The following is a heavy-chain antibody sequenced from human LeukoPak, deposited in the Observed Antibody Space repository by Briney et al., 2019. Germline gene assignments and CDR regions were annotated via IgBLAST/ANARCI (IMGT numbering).Heavy chain of an antibody. D-gene: IGHD1-1*01. CDR1: GGSISSSSYY. CDR3: VRLNIGLERSIDY. CDR2: IYYSGST. J-gene: IGHJ4*02. V-gene: IGHV4-39*07. Sequence: SETLSLTCTVSGGSISSSSYYWGWIRQPPGKGLEWIGSIYYSGSTYYNPPLKSRVTISVDTSKNQFSLKLSSVTAADTAVYYCVRLNIGLERSIDYWGQGTLVTVSS.